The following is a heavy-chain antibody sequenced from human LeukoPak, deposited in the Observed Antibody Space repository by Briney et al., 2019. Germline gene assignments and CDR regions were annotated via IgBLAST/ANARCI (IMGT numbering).Heavy chain of an antibody. V-gene: IGHV3-48*04. J-gene: IGHJ4*02. CDR1: GFSFSNHG. D-gene: IGHD3-22*01. CDR3: ARSVYKSDSSGYYYFDF. Sequence: GGSLRLSCAASGFSFSNHGMNWVRQAPGKGLEWVSYSSGSGYTTYYADSVKGRFTISRDNANKSLHLQMNSLRAEDTAVYYCARSVYKSDSSGYYYFDFWGQGTLVTVSS. CDR2: SSGSGYTT.